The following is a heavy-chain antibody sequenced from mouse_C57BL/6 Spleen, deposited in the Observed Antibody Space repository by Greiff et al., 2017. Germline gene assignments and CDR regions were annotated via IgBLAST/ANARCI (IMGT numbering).Heavy chain of an antibody. V-gene: IGHV1-61*01. D-gene: IGHD1-1*01. J-gene: IGHJ3*01. CDR1: GYTFTSYW. CDR3: ARWGYYYGSSPWFAY. CDR2: IYPSDSET. Sequence: QVQLQQPGAELVRPGSSVKLSCKASGYTFTSYWMDWVKQRPGQGLEWIGNIYPSDSETHYNQKFKDKATLTVDKSSSTAYMQLSSLTSEDSAVYYCARWGYYYGSSPWFAYWGQGTLVTVSA.